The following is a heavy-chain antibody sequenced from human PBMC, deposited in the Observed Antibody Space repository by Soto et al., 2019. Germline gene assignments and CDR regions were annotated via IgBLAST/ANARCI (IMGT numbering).Heavy chain of an antibody. D-gene: IGHD2-2*02. CDR3: GRLACSTTRCFTYFDY. J-gene: IGHJ4*02. V-gene: IGHV4-59*08. CDR2: IYSSGNT. CDR1: GGSTSGYY. Sequence: SETLSLTCTVSGGSTSGYYWTWIRQPPGKGLEWIGYIYSSGNTNYNPSLQSRVTISVDTSKNQFSLKLGSVTAADTAVYYCGRLACSTTRCFTYFDYWGQGALVTV.